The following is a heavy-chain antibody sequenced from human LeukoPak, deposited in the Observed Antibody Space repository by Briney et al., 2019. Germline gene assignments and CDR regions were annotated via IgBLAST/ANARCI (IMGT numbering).Heavy chain of an antibody. J-gene: IGHJ4*02. Sequence: GVLRLSCAASGFTLSSYWMHWVRQAPGKGLVWASHINIDGSNTRYADSVKGRFTISRDNAENTLYLQMNSLRVDDTAVYYCATSRTFDYWGQGTLVTVSS. V-gene: IGHV3-74*01. CDR3: ATSRTFDY. CDR1: GFTLSSYW. CDR2: INIDGSNT.